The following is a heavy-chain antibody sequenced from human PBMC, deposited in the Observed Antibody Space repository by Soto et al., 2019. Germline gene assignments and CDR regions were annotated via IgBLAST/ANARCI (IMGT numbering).Heavy chain of an antibody. V-gene: IGHV3-21*01. CDR1: GFTFSSYS. D-gene: IGHD3-10*01. J-gene: IGHJ3*02. Sequence: GGSLRLSCAASGFTFSSYSMNWVRQALGKGLEWVSSISSSSSYIYYADSVKGRFTISRDNAKNSLYLQMNSLRAEDTAVYYCARGLLWFGELTLDAFDIWGQGTMVTGSS. CDR2: ISSSSSYI. CDR3: ARGLLWFGELTLDAFDI.